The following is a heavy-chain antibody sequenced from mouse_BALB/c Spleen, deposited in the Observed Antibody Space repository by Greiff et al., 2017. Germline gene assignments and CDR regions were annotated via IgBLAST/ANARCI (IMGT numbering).Heavy chain of an antibody. J-gene: IGHJ3*01. CDR2: ISSGSSTI. D-gene: IGHD2-1*01. Sequence: EVHLVESGGGLVQPGGSRKLSCAASGFTFSSFGMHWVRQAPEKGLEWVAYISSGSSTIYYADTVKGRFTITRDNPKTTLFLQMTRLRSEDTAMLYCDRVGDGNYGAYWGQGTLVNVSA. V-gene: IGHV5-17*02. CDR3: DRVGDGNYGAY. CDR1: GFTFSSFG.